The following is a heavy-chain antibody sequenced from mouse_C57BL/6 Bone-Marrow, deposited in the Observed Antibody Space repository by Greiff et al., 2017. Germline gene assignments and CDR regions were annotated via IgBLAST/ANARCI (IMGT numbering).Heavy chain of an antibody. Sequence: DVQLVESEGGLVQPGSSMKLSCTASGFTFSDYYMAWVRQVPEKGLEWVANINYDGSSTYYLDPLKSRFIISRDNAKNILYLQMSSLKSEDTATYYCARDGSLYWYFDVWGTGTTVTVSS. CDR2: INYDGSST. J-gene: IGHJ1*03. CDR1: GFTFSDYY. CDR3: ARDGSLYWYFDV. D-gene: IGHD4-1*01. V-gene: IGHV5-16*01.